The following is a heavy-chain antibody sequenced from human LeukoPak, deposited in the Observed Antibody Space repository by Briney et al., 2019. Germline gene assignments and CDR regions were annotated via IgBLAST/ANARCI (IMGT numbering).Heavy chain of an antibody. J-gene: IGHJ4*02. CDR3: AREVAAVAGTEAGY. Sequence: ASVKVSCKASGNTFTSYAMHWVRQAPGQRLEWMGWINAGNGNTKYSQKFQGRVTITRDTSASTAYMELSSLRSEDTAVYYCAREVAAVAGTEAGYWGQGTLVTVSS. V-gene: IGHV1-3*01. CDR1: GNTFTSYA. CDR2: INAGNGNT. D-gene: IGHD6-19*01.